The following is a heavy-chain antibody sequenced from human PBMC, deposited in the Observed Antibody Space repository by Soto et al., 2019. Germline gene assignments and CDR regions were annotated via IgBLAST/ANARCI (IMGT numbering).Heavy chain of an antibody. CDR2: IIPILGIA. Sequence: EASVEVSCKASGDTFGSCTSSGVRQAPGQGLEWMGRIIPILGIANYAQKFQGRVTITADKSTSTAYMELSSLRSEDTAVYYCAISSGWYSVDQSANDYWGQGTLVTVSS. CDR3: AISSGWYSVDQSANDY. J-gene: IGHJ4*02. CDR1: GDTFGSCT. V-gene: IGHV1-69*02. D-gene: IGHD6-19*01.